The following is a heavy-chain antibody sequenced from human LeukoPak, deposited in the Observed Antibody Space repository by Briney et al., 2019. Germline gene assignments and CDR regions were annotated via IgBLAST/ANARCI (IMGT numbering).Heavy chain of an antibody. J-gene: IGHJ3*02. CDR2: INPGGDNT. D-gene: IGHD5-24*01. CDR1: GYTFTGYY. V-gene: IGHV1-46*01. Sequence: ASVKVSRKASGYTFTGYYIHWVRQAPGQGLEWMGLINPGGDNTDYAQNFQGRVTMTRDTSTSTVYMGLSSLRSEDTAVYYCARIRDGYNDAYDIWGQGTMVTVSS. CDR3: ARIRDGYNDAYDI.